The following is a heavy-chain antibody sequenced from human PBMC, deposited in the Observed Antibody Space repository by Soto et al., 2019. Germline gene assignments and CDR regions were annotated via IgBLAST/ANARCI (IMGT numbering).Heavy chain of an antibody. D-gene: IGHD3-3*01. CDR3: ARAMTMTLARIFGMDV. CDR2: IFYDGSND. V-gene: IGHV3-33*08. Sequence: GGSLRLSCAGSGFFFQNYAMHWVRLAPGKGLEWVAYIFYDGSNDNYADSVKGRFTVSRDNSEGMMYLQMNNLRVEDTGVYFCARAMTMTLARIFGMDVWGLGTTVTVSS. J-gene: IGHJ6*02. CDR1: GFFFQNYA.